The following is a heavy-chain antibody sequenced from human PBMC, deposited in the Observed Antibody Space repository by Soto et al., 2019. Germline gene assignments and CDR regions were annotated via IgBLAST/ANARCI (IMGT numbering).Heavy chain of an antibody. CDR3: ARHLRYEYSSSRFYFDY. CDR2: IHYIGFS. V-gene: IGHV4-59*08. Sequence: SETLSLTCSFSGDSVTSHYLTWIRQSPEKGLEWIGYIHYIGFSHSNPSLKSRITISADTSKNQFTLKLSSVTAADTAVYYCARHLRYEYSSSRFYFDYWGQGTLVTVSS. CDR1: GDSVTSHY. J-gene: IGHJ4*02. D-gene: IGHD6-6*01.